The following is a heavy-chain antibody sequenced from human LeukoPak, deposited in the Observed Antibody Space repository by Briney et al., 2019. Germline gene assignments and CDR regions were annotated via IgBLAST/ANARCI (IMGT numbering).Heavy chain of an antibody. V-gene: IGHV4-30-4*01. CDR3: ARNTVTGYYFDY. J-gene: IGHJ4*02. CDR1: GGSISSGDYY. Sequence: SETLSLTCTVSGGSISSGDYYWSWIRQPPGKGLEWIGYIYYSGSTYYNPSLKSRVTISVDRSKNQFSLKLGSVTAADTAVYYCARNTVTGYYFDYWGQGTLVTVSS. CDR2: IYYSGST. D-gene: IGHD4-17*01.